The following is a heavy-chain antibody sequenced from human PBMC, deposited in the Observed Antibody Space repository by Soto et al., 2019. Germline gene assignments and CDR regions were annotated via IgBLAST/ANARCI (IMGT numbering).Heavy chain of an antibody. CDR3: ARGEVSGSNALGH. D-gene: IGHD2-8*01. V-gene: IGHV3-66*01. Sequence: EVLLEESGGGFVQPGGSLRLSCAASGFTVSNNYMTWVRQAPGKGLEWVAVIQDGGSISYADPESDRFTISRDNSKNTVMLEMNKLRPEDRAVYFCARGEVSGSNALGHWGQGTLVTVSS. J-gene: IGHJ4*02. CDR2: IQDGGSI. CDR1: GFTVSNNY.